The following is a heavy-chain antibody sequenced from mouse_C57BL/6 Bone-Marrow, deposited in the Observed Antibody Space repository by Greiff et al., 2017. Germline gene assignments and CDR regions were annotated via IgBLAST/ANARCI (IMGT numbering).Heavy chain of an antibody. J-gene: IGHJ4*01. CDR2: IDPSDSYT. V-gene: IGHV1-50*01. D-gene: IGHD2-2*01. CDR1: GYTFTSYW. Sequence: VQLQQPGAELVKPGASVKLSCKASGYTFTSYWMQWVKQRPGQGLEWIGEIDPSDSYTNYNQKFKGKATLTVDTSSSPAYMQLSSLTSEDSAVYYCASIYYGYERAMDYWGQGTSVTVSS. CDR3: ASIYYGYERAMDY.